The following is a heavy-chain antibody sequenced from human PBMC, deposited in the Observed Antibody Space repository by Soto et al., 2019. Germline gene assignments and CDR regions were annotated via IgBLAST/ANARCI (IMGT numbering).Heavy chain of an antibody. V-gene: IGHV4-39*07. Sequence: PSETLSLTCTVSGGSISSSSYYWGWIRQPPGKGLEWIGSIYYSGSTYYNPSLKSRVTISVDTSKNQFSLKLSSVTAADTAVYYCARTPESMVDYWGQGTLVTVSS. CDR3: ARTPESMVDY. CDR1: GGSISSSSYY. CDR2: IYYSGST. D-gene: IGHD3-10*01. J-gene: IGHJ4*02.